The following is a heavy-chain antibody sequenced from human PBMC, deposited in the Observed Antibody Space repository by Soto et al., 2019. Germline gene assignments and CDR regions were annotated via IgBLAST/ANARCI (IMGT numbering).Heavy chain of an antibody. J-gene: IGHJ4*02. V-gene: IGHV4-34*01. Sequence: PSETLSLTCAVYGGSFSGYYWSWIRQPPGKGLEWIGEINHSGSTNYNPSLKSRVTISVDTSKNQFSLKLSSVTAADTAVYYCASVYCSGGSCPTQHDYFDYWGQGTLVTVSS. CDR3: ASVYCSGGSCPTQHDYFDY. CDR2: INHSGST. CDR1: GGSFSGYY. D-gene: IGHD2-15*01.